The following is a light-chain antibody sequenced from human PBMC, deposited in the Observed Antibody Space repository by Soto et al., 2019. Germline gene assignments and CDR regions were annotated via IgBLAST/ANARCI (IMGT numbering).Light chain of an antibody. CDR1: QYIHNY. V-gene: IGKV1-5*03. CDR2: EAA. J-gene: IGKJ1*01. CDR3: QQSNNYPWT. Sequence: GDRVTITCRASQYIHNYLAWYQQKPGEAPKLLIYEAANLESGVPSRFSGSGTGTEFTLTISSPQPDDFATYYCQQSNNYPWTFGQGTRVEI.